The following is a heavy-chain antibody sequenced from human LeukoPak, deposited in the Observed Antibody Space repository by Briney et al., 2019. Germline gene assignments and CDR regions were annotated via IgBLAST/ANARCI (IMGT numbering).Heavy chain of an antibody. CDR1: GLTVSKNY. CDR3: ASSESRDSSGYYSYWYFDL. D-gene: IGHD3-22*01. Sequence: GGSLRLSCAASGLTVSKNYMSWVRQAPGKGLEWVSVIYSGGSTYYADSVKGRFTISRDNSKNTLYLQMNSLRAEDTAVYYCASSESRDSSGYYSYWYFDLWGRGTLVTVSS. V-gene: IGHV3-53*01. J-gene: IGHJ2*01. CDR2: IYSGGST.